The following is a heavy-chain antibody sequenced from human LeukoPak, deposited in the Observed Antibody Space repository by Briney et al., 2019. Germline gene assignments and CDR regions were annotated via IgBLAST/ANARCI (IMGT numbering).Heavy chain of an antibody. CDR3: AKDEATSGGGLAS. J-gene: IGHJ4*02. D-gene: IGHD3-16*01. CDR2: MYTGGTT. V-gene: IGHV3-53*01. Sequence: GGSLRLSCAASGFTVITNDMTWVRQAPGKGLEWVSAMYTGGTTYYADSVTGRFTISRDNSKNTLYLHMNSLRAEDTAVYYCAKDEATSGGGLASWGQGTLVSVSS. CDR1: GFTVITND.